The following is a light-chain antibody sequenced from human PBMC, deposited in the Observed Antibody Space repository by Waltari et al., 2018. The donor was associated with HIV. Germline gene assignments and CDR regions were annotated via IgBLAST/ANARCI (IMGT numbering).Light chain of an antibody. CDR3: AAWDDNLNGL. CDR2: DDN. J-gene: IGLJ2*01. Sequence: QSVLTQPPSASGTLGQRVTISCSGRRSTIGRNTVTWYQQLPGTAPKLLISDDNRRPSGVPARFSGSKSGTSASLAISGLQSEDEADYYCAAWDDNLNGLFGGGTKLTVL. V-gene: IGLV1-44*01. CDR1: RSTIGRNT.